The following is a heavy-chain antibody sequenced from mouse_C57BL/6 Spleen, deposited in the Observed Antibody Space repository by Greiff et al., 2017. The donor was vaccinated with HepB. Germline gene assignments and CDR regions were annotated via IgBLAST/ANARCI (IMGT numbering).Heavy chain of an antibody. D-gene: IGHD2-4*01. J-gene: IGHJ2*01. CDR3: ARRDYDYYFDY. V-gene: IGHV1-81*01. CDR1: GYTFTSYG. Sequence: QVQLQQSGAELARPGASVKLSCKASGYTFTSYGISWVKQRTGQGLEWIGEIYPRSGNTYYNEKFKGKATLTADKSSSTAYMELRSLTSADSAVYCCARRDYDYYFDYWGQGTTLTVSS. CDR2: IYPRSGNT.